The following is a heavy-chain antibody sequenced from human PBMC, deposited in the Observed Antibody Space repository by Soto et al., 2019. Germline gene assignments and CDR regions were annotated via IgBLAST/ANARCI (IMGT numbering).Heavy chain of an antibody. J-gene: IGHJ3*01. CDR3: AREGQYWTGRTHVWVKGFDV. CDR2: TFYRAKWFF. CDR1: GDSVSSNDAA. D-gene: IGHD2-8*02. Sequence: QVRLQQSGPGLVKPSQTLSLTCASSGDSVSSNDAAWNWIRQSPSRGLEWLGRTFYRAKWFFEYAESVEGQITISPDTSRNQLSLQLNSVTPADTAVYYCAREGQYWTGRTHVWVKGFDVWGQGTTVAVSS. V-gene: IGHV6-1*01.